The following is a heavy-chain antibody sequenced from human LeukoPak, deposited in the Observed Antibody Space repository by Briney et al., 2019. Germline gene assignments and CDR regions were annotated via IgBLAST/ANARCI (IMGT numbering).Heavy chain of an antibody. D-gene: IGHD2-15*01. J-gene: IGHJ4*02. CDR3: AREGRGGHNFDH. CDR1: DESFSDYY. CDR2: INYSGST. Sequence: SETLSLTCAVSDESFSDYYWNWIRQPPGRGLEWIGEINYSGSTKYHPSLKSRVTMSVEKSKKQVSLKLSSVTVADTAVYYCAREGRGGHNFDHWGQGTQVIVSS. V-gene: IGHV4-34*01.